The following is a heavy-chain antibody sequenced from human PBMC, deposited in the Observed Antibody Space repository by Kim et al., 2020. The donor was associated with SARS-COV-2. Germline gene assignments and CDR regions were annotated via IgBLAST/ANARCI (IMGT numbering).Heavy chain of an antibody. Sequence: ASVKVSCKASGYTFTSYGISWVRQAPGQGLEWMGWISAYNGNTNYAQKLQGRVTMTTDTSTSTAYMELRSLRSDDTAVYYCARDGECSGGSCYPSYVDYWCQGTLVTVSS. CDR1: GYTFTSYG. D-gene: IGHD2-15*01. CDR2: ISAYNGNT. V-gene: IGHV1-18*01. CDR3: ARDGECSGGSCYPSYVDY. J-gene: IGHJ4*02.